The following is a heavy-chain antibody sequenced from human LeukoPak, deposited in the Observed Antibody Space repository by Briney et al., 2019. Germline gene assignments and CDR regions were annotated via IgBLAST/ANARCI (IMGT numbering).Heavy chain of an antibody. D-gene: IGHD2-21*02. Sequence: SVKVSCKASGGTFSSYAISWVRQAPGQGLEWMGGIIPIFGTANYAQKFQGRVTITADEPSSTAYMELSSLRSEDTAVYYCARVRCGGDCYFDYWGQGTLVTVSS. V-gene: IGHV1-69*01. J-gene: IGHJ4*02. CDR3: ARVRCGGDCYFDY. CDR2: IIPIFGTA. CDR1: GGTFSSYA.